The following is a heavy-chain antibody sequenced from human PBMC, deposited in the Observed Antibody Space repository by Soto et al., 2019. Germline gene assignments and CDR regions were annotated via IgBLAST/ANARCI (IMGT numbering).Heavy chain of an antibody. CDR1: GFTFSSYS. J-gene: IGHJ4*02. D-gene: IGHD6-13*01. Sequence: GGSLRLSCAASGFTFSSYSMSWVRQAPGKGLEWVSTISDSGGSTYHADSVKGRFTISRDNSKNTVYLQLNSLRVEDTAVYYCTKIFHSSSWYYDYWGQGTLVTVSS. V-gene: IGHV3-23*01. CDR2: ISDSGGST. CDR3: TKIFHSSSWYYDY.